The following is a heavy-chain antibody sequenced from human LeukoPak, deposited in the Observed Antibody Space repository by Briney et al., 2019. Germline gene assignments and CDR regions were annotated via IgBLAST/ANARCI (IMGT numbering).Heavy chain of an antibody. CDR3: AKDRGYSGYGYFDY. V-gene: IGHV3-30*18. Sequence: GGSLRLSCAASGFTFSSYGMHWVRQAPGKGLEWVAVISYDGSNKYYADSVKGRFTISRDNSKNTLYLRMNSLRAEDTAVYYCAKDRGYSGYGYFDYWGQGTLVTVSS. CDR1: GFTFSSYG. J-gene: IGHJ4*02. D-gene: IGHD5-12*01. CDR2: ISYDGSNK.